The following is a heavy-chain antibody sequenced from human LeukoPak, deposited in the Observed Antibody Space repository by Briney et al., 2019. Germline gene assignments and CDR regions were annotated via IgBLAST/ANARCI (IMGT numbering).Heavy chain of an antibody. J-gene: IGHJ4*02. D-gene: IGHD6-13*01. CDR1: GGSISSGGYY. CDR2: IYYSGST. Sequence: SETLSLTCTVSGGSISSGGYYWSWIRQHPGKGLEWIGYIYYSGSTYYNPSLKSRVTISVDTSKNQFSLKLSSVTAADTAVYYCARDSIAAAGTDYWGQGTLVTASS. CDR3: ARDSIAAAGTDY. V-gene: IGHV4-31*03.